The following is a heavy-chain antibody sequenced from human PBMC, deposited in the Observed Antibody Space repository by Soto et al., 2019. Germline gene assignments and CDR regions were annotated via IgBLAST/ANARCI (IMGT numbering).Heavy chain of an antibody. V-gene: IGHV4-39*01. CDR3: AIRPSYDSSGYYPKYYFDY. D-gene: IGHD3-22*01. CDR1: GGSISSSSYY. Sequence: PSETLSLTCTVSGGSISSSSYYWGWIRQPPGKGLEWIGSIYYSGSTYYNPSLKSRVTISVDTSKNQFSLKLSSVTAADTAVYYCAIRPSYDSSGYYPKYYFDYWGQGTLVTVSS. CDR2: IYYSGST. J-gene: IGHJ4*02.